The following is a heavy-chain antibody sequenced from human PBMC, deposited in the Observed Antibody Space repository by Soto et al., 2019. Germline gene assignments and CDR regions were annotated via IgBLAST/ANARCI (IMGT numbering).Heavy chain of an antibody. Sequence: KTSETLSLTCAVSGGSISSGGYSWSWIRQPPGKGLEWIGYIYHSGSTYYNPSLKSRVTISVDRSKNQSSLKLSSVTAADTAVYYCASEYSSGPYHFDYWGQGTLVTVYS. V-gene: IGHV4-30-2*01. CDR1: GGSISSGGYS. CDR3: ASEYSSGPYHFDY. CDR2: IYHSGST. J-gene: IGHJ4*02. D-gene: IGHD3-22*01.